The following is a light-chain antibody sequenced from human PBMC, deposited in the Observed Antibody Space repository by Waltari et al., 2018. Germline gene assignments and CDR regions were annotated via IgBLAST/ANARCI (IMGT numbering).Light chain of an antibody. CDR1: SGRGTYI. Sequence: QPVVTQSSSPSGSLGSSVKLTCTLTSGRGTYIIAWPQKHPAKAPRYLMKVDGSGDYNKGSDVPNRVSCTSSGADPYLTISNRQSEDDADYYCETWDSNTVVFGGGTKLTVL. CDR2: VDGSGDY. V-gene: IGLV4-60*03. CDR3: ETWDSNTVV. J-gene: IGLJ2*01.